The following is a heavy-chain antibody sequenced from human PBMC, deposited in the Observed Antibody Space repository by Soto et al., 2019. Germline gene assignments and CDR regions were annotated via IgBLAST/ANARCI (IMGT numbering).Heavy chain of an antibody. J-gene: IGHJ6*02. V-gene: IGHV6-1*01. Sequence: SQTLSLTCAISGDSVSSNSAAWNWIRQSPSRGLEWLGRTYYRSKWYNDYAVSVKSRITINPDTSKNQSSLQLNSVTPEDTAVYYCARDHIVVVPAAIRGFHYYYYGMDVWGQGTTVTAP. CDR3: ARDHIVVVPAAIRGFHYYYYGMDV. D-gene: IGHD2-2*02. CDR1: GDSVSSNSAA. CDR2: TYYRSKWYN.